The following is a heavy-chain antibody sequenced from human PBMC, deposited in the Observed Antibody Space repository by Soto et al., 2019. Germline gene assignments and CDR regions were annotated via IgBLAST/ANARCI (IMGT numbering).Heavy chain of an antibody. CDR2: IYPGDSDT. CDR3: ARQKRPGSSGWSRASDAFDI. J-gene: IGHJ3*02. CDR1: GYSFTSYC. V-gene: IGHV5-51*01. D-gene: IGHD6-19*01. Sequence: PGESLKISCKGSGYSFTSYCIGWVRQMPGKGLEWMGIIYPGDSDTRYSPSFQGQVTISADKSISTAYLQWSSLKASDTAMYYCARQKRPGSSGWSRASDAFDISGQGTMVTVSS.